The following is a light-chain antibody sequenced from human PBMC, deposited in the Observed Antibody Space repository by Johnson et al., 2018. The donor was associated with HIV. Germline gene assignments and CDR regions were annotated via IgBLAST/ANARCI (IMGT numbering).Light chain of an antibody. CDR3: ETWDSSLSGV. CDR2: DND. V-gene: IGLV1-51*01. Sequence: QSVLTQPPSVSAAPGQKVTISCSGSSPNIGNNYVSWYQQLPGTAPKLLIYDNDKRPSGIPDRFSGSKSGTSATLGITGLQTGDEADYYCETWDSSLSGVFGTGTNVTVL. J-gene: IGLJ1*01. CDR1: SPNIGNNY.